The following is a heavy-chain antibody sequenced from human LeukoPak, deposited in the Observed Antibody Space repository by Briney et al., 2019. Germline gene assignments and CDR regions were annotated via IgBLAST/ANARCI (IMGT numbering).Heavy chain of an antibody. CDR2: MYYSGST. CDR3: ARPYYYDSRIDP. J-gene: IGHJ5*02. D-gene: IGHD3-22*01. CDR1: GGSISSGDYY. Sequence: SQTLSLTCTVSGGSISSGDYYWSWIRQPPGKGLEWIAYMYYSGSTYYNLSLKSRVTMSADTSKNQLSLKLSSVTAADTAVYYCARPYYYDSRIDPWGQGILVTVSS. V-gene: IGHV4-30-4*01.